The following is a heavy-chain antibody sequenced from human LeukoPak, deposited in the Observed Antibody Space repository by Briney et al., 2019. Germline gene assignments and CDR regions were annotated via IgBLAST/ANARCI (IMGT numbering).Heavy chain of an antibody. D-gene: IGHD6-6*01. CDR1: GFTFSIYS. Sequence: PGGSLRLSCAASGFTFSIYSMNWVRQAPGKGLEWVSSISTRSNYIYYADSVKGRFNISRDNAKSSLYMQMNSLRDEDTAVYYCARDGEYSSSSRVYYFDYWGQGTLVTVSS. V-gene: IGHV3-21*01. CDR2: ISTRSNYI. CDR3: ARDGEYSSSSRVYYFDY. J-gene: IGHJ4*02.